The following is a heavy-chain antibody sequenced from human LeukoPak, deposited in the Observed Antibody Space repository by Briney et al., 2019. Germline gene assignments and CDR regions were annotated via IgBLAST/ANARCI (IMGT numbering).Heavy chain of an antibody. CDR1: GFTFSDYW. Sequence: GGSLRLSCTVSGFTFSDYWMSWVRQAPGKGLEWVATIRLDGSDKYYADSVEGRFTISRDNARNSLFLQMDSLRAEDTAVYYCTRDRDSSGSWEINFDYWGQGTLVTVSS. CDR2: IRLDGSDK. CDR3: TRDRDSSGSWEINFDY. V-gene: IGHV3-7*01. D-gene: IGHD6-13*01. J-gene: IGHJ4*02.